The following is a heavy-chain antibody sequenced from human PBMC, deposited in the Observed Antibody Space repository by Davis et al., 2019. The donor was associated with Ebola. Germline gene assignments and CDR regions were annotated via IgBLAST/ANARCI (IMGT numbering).Heavy chain of an antibody. V-gene: IGHV3-23*01. D-gene: IGHD2-21*02. CDR1: GSSVSNYA. CDR3: SKGDSVPWREVPN. J-gene: IGHJ4*02. CDR2: ISDGGTST. Sequence: GESLKISCAASGSSVSNYAMTWVRQAPGKGLEWVSSISDGGTSTYSPNSLRGRFTISSDNLKNTQYLQMNSLRAEDTVIYYSSKGDSVPWREVPNWDRGALVTVSS.